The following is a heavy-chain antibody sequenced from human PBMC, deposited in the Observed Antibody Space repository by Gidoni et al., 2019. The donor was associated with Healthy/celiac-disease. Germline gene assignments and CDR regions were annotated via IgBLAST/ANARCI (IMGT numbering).Heavy chain of an antibody. CDR3: ARVPQLYSSSWWVHFDY. Sequence: QVQLVQSGAAVKKPGASVKVSCKASGYTFTSYDINWVRQATGQGLEWMGWMNPNSGNTGYAQKFQGRVTMTRNTSISTAYMELSSLRSEDTAVYYCARVPQLYSSSWWVHFDYWGQGTLVTVSS. J-gene: IGHJ4*02. D-gene: IGHD6-13*01. CDR1: GYTFTSYD. V-gene: IGHV1-8*01. CDR2: MNPNSGNT.